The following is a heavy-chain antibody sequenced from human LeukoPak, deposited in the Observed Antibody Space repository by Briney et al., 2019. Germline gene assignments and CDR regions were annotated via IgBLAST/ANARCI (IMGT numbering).Heavy chain of an antibody. CDR1: GGSFSGYY. J-gene: IGHJ4*02. V-gene: IGHV4-34*01. Sequence: SETLSLTCAVYGGSFSGYYWSWIRQPPGKGLEWIGEINHSGSTNYNPSLKSRVTISVDTSKNQFSLKLSSVTAADTAVYYCARAPTPRYFPGPYFDYWGQGTLVTVPS. CDR2: INHSGST. CDR3: ARAPTPRYFPGPYFDY. D-gene: IGHD1-1*01.